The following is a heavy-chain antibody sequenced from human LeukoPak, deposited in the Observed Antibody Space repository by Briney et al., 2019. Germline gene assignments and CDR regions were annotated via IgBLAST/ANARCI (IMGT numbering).Heavy chain of an antibody. Sequence: GGSLRLSCAASGFTFDDYAMHLVRQAPGKGLEWVSGISWNSGSIGYADSVKGRFTISRDNAKNSLYLQMNSLRAEDTALYYCAKGSLRLSDYWGQGTLVTVSS. CDR1: GFTFDDYA. J-gene: IGHJ4*02. V-gene: IGHV3-9*01. CDR2: ISWNSGSI. CDR3: AKGSLRLSDY. D-gene: IGHD5-12*01.